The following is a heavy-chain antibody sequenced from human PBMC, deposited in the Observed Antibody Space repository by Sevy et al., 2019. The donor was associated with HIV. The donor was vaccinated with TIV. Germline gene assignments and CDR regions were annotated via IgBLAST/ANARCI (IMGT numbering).Heavy chain of an antibody. CDR3: AREDRIYDSSGYYHNDAFDI. CDR1: GFTFSSYA. Sequence: GGSLRLSCAASGFTFSSYAMHWVRQAPGKGLEWVAVISYDGSNKYYADSVKGRFTISRDDSKNTLYLQMNSLRAEDTAVYYCAREDRIYDSSGYYHNDAFDIWGQGTMVTVSS. V-gene: IGHV3-30*04. J-gene: IGHJ3*02. CDR2: ISYDGSNK. D-gene: IGHD3-22*01.